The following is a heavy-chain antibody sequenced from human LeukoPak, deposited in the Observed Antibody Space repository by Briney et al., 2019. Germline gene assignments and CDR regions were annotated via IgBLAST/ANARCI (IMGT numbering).Heavy chain of an antibody. V-gene: IGHV1-24*01. J-gene: IGHJ4*02. CDR1: GYTLTELS. Sequence: SVKVSCKVSGYTLTELSMHWVRQAPGKGLEWMGGFDPEDGETIYVQKFQGRVTMTEDTSTDTAYMELSSLRSEDTAVYYCATSPTYIAAAGYYFDYWGQGTLVTVSS. CDR3: ATSPTYIAAAGYYFDY. D-gene: IGHD6-13*01. CDR2: FDPEDGET.